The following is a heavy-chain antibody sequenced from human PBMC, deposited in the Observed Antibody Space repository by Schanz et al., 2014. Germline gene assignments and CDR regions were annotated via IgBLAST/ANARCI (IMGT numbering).Heavy chain of an antibody. CDR3: ARDHVATTDYDYFFYYLDV. Sequence: QVQVVQSGAEVKKPGASVKVSCKASGYTFTDYGVIWVRQAPGQGLEWMGWISTSNGNTNYIQKLQGRVTMTTDTSTSTAYMELSGLRSEDTAVYYCARDHVATTDYDYFFYYLDVWATGITVIVSS. CDR1: GYTFTDYG. V-gene: IGHV1-18*01. D-gene: IGHD1-1*01. J-gene: IGHJ6*03. CDR2: ISTSNGNT.